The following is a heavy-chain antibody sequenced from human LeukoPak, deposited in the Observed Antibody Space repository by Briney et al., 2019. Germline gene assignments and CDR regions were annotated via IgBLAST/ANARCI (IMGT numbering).Heavy chain of an antibody. Sequence: ASVKVSCKISGYTLSTLSMHWVRQAPGKGLEWMAGFDPEDGLTIYAEKFQGRVTMTEDTSTHTTYMELSSQRSEDTAVYYCAALPQRYTRGFSPLWNWGQGTLVTVSS. D-gene: IGHD3-9*01. V-gene: IGHV1-24*01. J-gene: IGHJ4*02. CDR2: FDPEDGLT. CDR3: AALPQRYTRGFSPLWN. CDR1: GYTLSTLS.